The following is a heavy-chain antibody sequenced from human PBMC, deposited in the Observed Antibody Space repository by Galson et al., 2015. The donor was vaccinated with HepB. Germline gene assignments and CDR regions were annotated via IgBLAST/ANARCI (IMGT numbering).Heavy chain of an antibody. Sequence: SVKVSCKASGGTFSSYAISWVRQAPGQGLEWMGGIIPIFGTANYAQKFQGRVTITADESTSTAYMELSSLRSEDTAVYYCARLDSSSAPADYWGQGTLVTVSS. D-gene: IGHD6-6*01. CDR1: GGTFSSYA. CDR3: ARLDSSSAPADY. V-gene: IGHV1-69*13. J-gene: IGHJ4*02. CDR2: IIPIFGTA.